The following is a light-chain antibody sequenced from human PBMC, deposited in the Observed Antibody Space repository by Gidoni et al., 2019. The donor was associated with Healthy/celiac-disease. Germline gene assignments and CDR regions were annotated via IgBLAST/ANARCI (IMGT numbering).Light chain of an antibody. CDR1: NIGSNS. CDR3: QVWDSSSDHVV. V-gene: IGLV3-21*04. Sequence: SYVLTQPPSVSVAPGKTARITCGGNNIGSNSVHWYQQKPGQAPVLVIYYDSDRPSGIPERFSGSNSGNTATLTISRVEAGDEADYYWQVWDSSSDHVVFGGGTKLTVL. CDR2: YDS. J-gene: IGLJ2*01.